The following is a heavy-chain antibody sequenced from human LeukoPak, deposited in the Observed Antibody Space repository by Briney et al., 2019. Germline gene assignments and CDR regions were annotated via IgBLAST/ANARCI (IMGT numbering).Heavy chain of an antibody. CDR1: GFTFGDYA. V-gene: IGHV3-49*03. CDR2: IRSKAYGGTT. J-gene: IGHJ6*02. Sequence: TGGSLRLSCTASGFTFGDYAMSWFRQAPGKGLEWVGFIRSKAYGGTTEYAASVKGRFTISRDDSKSIAYLQMNSLKTEDTAVYYCTRGGVNYYGSGSYYIDYYYYGMDVWGQGTTVTVSS. D-gene: IGHD3-10*01. CDR3: TRGGVNYYGSGSYYIDYYYYGMDV.